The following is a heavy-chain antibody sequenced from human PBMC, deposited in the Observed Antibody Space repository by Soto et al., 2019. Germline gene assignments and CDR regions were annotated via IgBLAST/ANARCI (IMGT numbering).Heavy chain of an antibody. V-gene: IGHV3-7*03. CDR3: AKALNGNDGLYHFDY. J-gene: IGHJ4*02. CDR2: IKQDGSEK. CDR1: VFTFSTYW. Sequence: GGSLRLSCAASVFTFSTYWMSWVRQAPGKGLEWVANIKQDGSEKYYVDSVKGRFTISRDNSKNTLYLQRNSLRAEDTAVYYCAKALNGNDGLYHFDYWGQGTLVT.